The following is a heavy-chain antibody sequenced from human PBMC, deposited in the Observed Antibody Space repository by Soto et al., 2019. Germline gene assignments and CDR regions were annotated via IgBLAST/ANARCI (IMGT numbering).Heavy chain of an antibody. J-gene: IGHJ5*02. CDR2: FRTSGDGGTT. D-gene: IGHD1-26*01. Sequence: LRLSCAASGFSFSSYSMICVRQAPVKGLEWVSGFRTSGDGGTTYYADSVKGRFTISRDNSKNMLYLQMNSLRAEDTAVYYCARLAIVGATNPFDPWGQGTLVTVSS. CDR1: GFSFSSYS. V-gene: IGHV3-23*01. CDR3: ARLAIVGATNPFDP.